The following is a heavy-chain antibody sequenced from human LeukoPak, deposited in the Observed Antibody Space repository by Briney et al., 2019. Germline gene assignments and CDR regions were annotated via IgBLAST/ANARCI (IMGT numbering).Heavy chain of an antibody. CDR2: IYYSGST. CDR3: ASSLWGYSST. V-gene: IGHV4-59*01. D-gene: IGHD6-19*01. J-gene: IGHJ5*02. Sequence: SETLSLTCTVSGGSISSYYWSLIRQPPGKGLEWIGYIYYSGSTNYNPSLKSRVTISVDTSKNQFSLKLSSVTAADTAVYYCASSLWGYSSTWGQGTLVTVSS. CDR1: GGSISSYY.